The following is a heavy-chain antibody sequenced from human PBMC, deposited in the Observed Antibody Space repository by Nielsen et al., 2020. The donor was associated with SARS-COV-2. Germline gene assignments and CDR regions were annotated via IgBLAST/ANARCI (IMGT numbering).Heavy chain of an antibody. V-gene: IGHV3-9*01. D-gene: IGHD3-16*02. Sequence: SLKISCAASGFTFDDYAMHWVRQAPGKGLEWVSGISWNSGSIGYADSVKGRFTISRDNAKNSLYLQMNSLRAEDTALYYCAKGGGYDYVWGSYRLSSLFDYWGQGTLVTVSS. CDR2: ISWNSGSI. CDR1: GFTFDDYA. J-gene: IGHJ4*02. CDR3: AKGGGYDYVWGSYRLSSLFDY.